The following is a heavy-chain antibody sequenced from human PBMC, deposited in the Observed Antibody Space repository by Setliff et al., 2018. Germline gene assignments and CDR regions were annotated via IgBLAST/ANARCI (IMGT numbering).Heavy chain of an antibody. Sequence: LSLTCTVSGGSISSSSYYWGWIRQPPGKGLEWIGSIYYSGSTYYNPSLKSRVTISVDTSKNQFSLKLSSVTAADTAVYYCARLRGAFDYWGQGTLVTVSS. CDR1: GGSISSSSYY. J-gene: IGHJ4*02. V-gene: IGHV4-39*07. CDR3: ARLRGAFDY. D-gene: IGHD3-16*01. CDR2: IYYSGST.